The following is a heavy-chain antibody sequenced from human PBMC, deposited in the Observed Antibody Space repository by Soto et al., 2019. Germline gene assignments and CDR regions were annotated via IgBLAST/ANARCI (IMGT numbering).Heavy chain of an antibody. V-gene: IGHV3-66*01. CDR1: GVTVGNNS. J-gene: IGHJ4*02. D-gene: IGHD4-17*01. CDR3: ARNVPVTALGY. Sequence: EVRLVESGGGLVQPGGSLRLSCAASGVTVGNNSMSWVRQATGKGLEWVSVTYSGGYTRYADSVKGRFTMSRDSTNNTVYLQMDSMRADDMAAYLFARNVPVTALGYLGQGSLVTVSS. CDR2: TYSGGYT.